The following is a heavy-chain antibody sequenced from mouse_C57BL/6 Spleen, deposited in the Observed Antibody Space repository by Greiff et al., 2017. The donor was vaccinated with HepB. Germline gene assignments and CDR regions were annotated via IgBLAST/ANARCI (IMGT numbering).Heavy chain of an antibody. CDR1: GYSITSGYY. CDR3: ARGGYYSNYPYAMDY. Sequence: EVQLQESGPGLVKPSQSLSLTCSVTGYSITSGYYWNWIRQFPGNKLEWMGYISYDGSNNYNPSLKNRISITRDTSKNQFFLKLNSVTTEDTATYYCARGGYYSNYPYAMDYWGQGTSVTVSS. J-gene: IGHJ4*01. V-gene: IGHV3-6*01. CDR2: ISYDGSN. D-gene: IGHD2-5*01.